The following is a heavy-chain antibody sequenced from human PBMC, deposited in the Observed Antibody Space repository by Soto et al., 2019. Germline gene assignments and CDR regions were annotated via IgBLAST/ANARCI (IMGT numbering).Heavy chain of an antibody. CDR3: ARGPYCSGGSCYSFDY. Sequence: TLSLTCTVSGGSISSGDYYWSWIRQPPGKGLEWIGYIYYSGSTYYNPSLKSRVTISVDTSKNQFSLKLSSVTAADTAVYYCARGPYCSGGSCYSFDYWGQGTLVTVSS. D-gene: IGHD2-15*01. CDR2: IYYSGST. CDR1: GGSISSGDYY. J-gene: IGHJ4*02. V-gene: IGHV4-30-4*01.